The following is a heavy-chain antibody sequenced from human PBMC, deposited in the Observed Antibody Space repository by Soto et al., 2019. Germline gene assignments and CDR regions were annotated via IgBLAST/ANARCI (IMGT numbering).Heavy chain of an antibody. CDR3: ARGAYRYFDY. CDR2: ISSDGSST. D-gene: IGHD4-4*01. J-gene: IGHJ4*02. Sequence: QVQLVESGGGVVQPGKSLRLSCVASGFTFSGYAMHWIRQAPGKAPEWVALISSDGSSTLYADSVRGRFTISRDNSRDTLYLQLNSLRPDYTAVFSCARGAYRYFDYWGQGTLVTVSS. V-gene: IGHV3-30-3*01. CDR1: GFTFSGYA.